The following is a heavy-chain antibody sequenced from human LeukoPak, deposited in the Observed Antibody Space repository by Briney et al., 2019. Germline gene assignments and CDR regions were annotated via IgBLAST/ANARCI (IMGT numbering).Heavy chain of an antibody. D-gene: IGHD4-17*01. Sequence: GASVKVSCKASGYTFTSYDINWVRQAPGQGPEWMGRIIPILGIANYAQKFQGRVTITADKSTSTAYMELSSLRSEDTAVYYCTRGDSSFDYWGQGTLVTVSS. CDR2: IIPILGIA. J-gene: IGHJ4*02. V-gene: IGHV1-69*04. CDR3: TRGDSSFDY. CDR1: GYTFTSYD.